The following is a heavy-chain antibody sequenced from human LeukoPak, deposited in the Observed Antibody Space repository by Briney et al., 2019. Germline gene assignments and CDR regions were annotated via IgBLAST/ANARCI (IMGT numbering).Heavy chain of an antibody. Sequence: GGSLRLSCAASGFTVSSNYMSWVRQAPGKGLEWVSVIYSGGSTYYADSVKGRFTISRDNSKNTLYLQMNSLRAEDTAVYYCARFPTYYYDSSGYYFDYWGQGTLVTVSS. J-gene: IGHJ4*02. V-gene: IGHV3-66*01. CDR1: GFTVSSNY. D-gene: IGHD3-22*01. CDR2: IYSGGST. CDR3: ARFPTYYYDSSGYYFDY.